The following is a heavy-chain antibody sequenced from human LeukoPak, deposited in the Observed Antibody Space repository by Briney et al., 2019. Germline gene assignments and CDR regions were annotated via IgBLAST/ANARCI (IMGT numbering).Heavy chain of an antibody. CDR2: ITPIFGTA. V-gene: IGHV1-69*05. Sequence: GASVKVSCKASGGTFSSYAISWVRQAPGQGLEWMGRITPIFGTANYAQKFQGRVTITTDESTSTAYMELSSLRSEDTAVYYCAREPKWELPPDYWGQGTLVTVSS. CDR1: GGTFSSYA. CDR3: AREPKWELPPDY. D-gene: IGHD1-26*01. J-gene: IGHJ4*02.